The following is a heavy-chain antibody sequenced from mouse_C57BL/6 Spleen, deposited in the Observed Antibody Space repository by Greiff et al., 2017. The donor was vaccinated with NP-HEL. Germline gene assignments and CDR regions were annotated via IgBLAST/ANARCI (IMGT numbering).Heavy chain of an antibody. CDR2: INPSTGGT. Sequence: EVQLQQSGPELVKPGASVKISCKASDYSFTGYYMNWVKQSPEKSLEWIGEINPSTGGTTYNQKFKAKATLTVDKSSSTAYMQLKSLTSEDSAVYYCARRVTGDWYFDDWGTGTTVTVSS. J-gene: IGHJ1*03. D-gene: IGHD4-1*01. CDR3: ARRVTGDWYFDD. V-gene: IGHV1-42*01. CDR1: DYSFTGYY.